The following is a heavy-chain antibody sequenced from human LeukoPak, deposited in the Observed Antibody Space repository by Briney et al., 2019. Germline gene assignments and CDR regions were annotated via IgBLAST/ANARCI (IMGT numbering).Heavy chain of an antibody. CDR1: GGSISSGDYY. Sequence: SETLSLTCTVSGGSISSGDYYWSWIRQPPGKGLEWIGYIYYSGSTNYNPSLKSRVTISVDTSKNQFSLKLSSVTAADTAVYYCAREHSSSSFDYWGQGTLVTVSS. J-gene: IGHJ4*02. CDR2: IYYSGST. CDR3: AREHSSSSFDY. V-gene: IGHV4-61*08. D-gene: IGHD6-6*01.